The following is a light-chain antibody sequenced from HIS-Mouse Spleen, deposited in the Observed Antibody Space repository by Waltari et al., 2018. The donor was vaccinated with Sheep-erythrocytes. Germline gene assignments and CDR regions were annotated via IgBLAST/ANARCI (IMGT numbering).Light chain of an antibody. Sequence: DSQMTQSPSSVSAYVGDRVTITCRASQGISSWLAWYQQEPGKAPKLLIYAASSLQRRVPSRFSGSGSETDFTLTISSLQPEDCATYDCQQANSFPITFGQGTRLEIK. CDR1: QGISSW. CDR2: AAS. J-gene: IGKJ5*01. V-gene: IGKV1-12*01. CDR3: QQANSFPIT.